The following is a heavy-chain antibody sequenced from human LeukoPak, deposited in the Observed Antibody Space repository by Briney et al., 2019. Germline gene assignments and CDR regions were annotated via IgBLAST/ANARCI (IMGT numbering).Heavy chain of an antibody. CDR3: ARDSPPGGYGY. CDR1: GFTFSSYA. CDR2: ISYDGSNK. V-gene: IGHV3-30-3*01. Sequence: PGRSLRLSCAASGFTFSSYAMHWVRQAPGKGLEWVAVISYDGSNKYYADSVKGRFTISRDNSKNTLYLQMNSLRAEDTAVYYCARDSPPGGYGYWGQGTLVTVSS. D-gene: IGHD5-12*01. J-gene: IGHJ4*02.